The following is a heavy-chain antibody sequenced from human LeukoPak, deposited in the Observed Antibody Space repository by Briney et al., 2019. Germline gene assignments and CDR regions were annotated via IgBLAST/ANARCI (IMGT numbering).Heavy chain of an antibody. D-gene: IGHD3-9*01. CDR1: GGSISSGSYD. V-gene: IGHV4-61*09. CDR3: ARSKDILTGYCFDY. J-gene: IGHJ4*02. Sequence: SETLSLTCTVSGGSISSGSYDWNWIRQPAGKGLEWIGHLYTSGRMSYNPSLKSRVTISVGTSKNQFSLKLTSVTAADTAVYYCARSKDILTGYCFDYWGQGTLVTVSS. CDR2: LYTSGRM.